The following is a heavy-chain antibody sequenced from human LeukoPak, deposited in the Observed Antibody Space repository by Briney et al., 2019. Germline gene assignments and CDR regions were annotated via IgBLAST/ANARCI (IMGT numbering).Heavy chain of an antibody. J-gene: IGHJ4*02. CDR1: GGTFSSYA. CDR2: IIPIFGTA. CDR3: ARDRDLRYYDSSGYFDY. V-gene: IGHV1-69*05. Sequence: SVKVSCKASGGTFSSYAISWVRQAPGQGLEWMGGIIPIFGTANYAQKFQGRVTITTDESTSTAYMELSSLRSEDTAVYYCARDRDLRYYDSSGYFDYWGQGTLVTVSS. D-gene: IGHD3-22*01.